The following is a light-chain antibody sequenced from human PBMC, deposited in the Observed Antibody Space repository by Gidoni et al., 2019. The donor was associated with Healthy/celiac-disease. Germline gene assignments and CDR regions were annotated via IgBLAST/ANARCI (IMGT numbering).Light chain of an antibody. V-gene: IGKV2-28*01. Sequence: DLVMTQSPLSLPVTPGAPASISCRSSQSLLHSNGYNYLDWYLQKPGQSPQLLIYLGSNRASGVPDRFSGSGSGTDFTLKISRVEAEDVGVYYCMQALQTHPWTFGQGTKVEIK. CDR2: LGS. J-gene: IGKJ1*01. CDR1: QSLLHSNGYNY. CDR3: MQALQTHPWT.